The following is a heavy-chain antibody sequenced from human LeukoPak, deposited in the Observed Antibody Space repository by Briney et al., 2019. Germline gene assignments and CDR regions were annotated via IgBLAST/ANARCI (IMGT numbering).Heavy chain of an antibody. J-gene: IGHJ4*02. CDR2: IRKDGSDI. Sequence: GGSLRLSCAASGFTFSTYWMSWVRQAPGKGLEWVANIRKDGSDIHYVDSVKGRFTISRDNAKNSLYLEMSSLRGEDTALYYCAGGYEDCYWGQGTLVTVSS. V-gene: IGHV3-7*01. D-gene: IGHD3/OR15-3a*01. CDR1: GFTFSTYW. CDR3: AGGYEDCY.